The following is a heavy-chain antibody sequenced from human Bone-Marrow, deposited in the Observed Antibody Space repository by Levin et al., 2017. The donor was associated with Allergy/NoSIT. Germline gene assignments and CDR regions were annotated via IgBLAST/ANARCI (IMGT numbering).Heavy chain of an antibody. D-gene: IGHD1-26*01. CDR2: ITGSGATT. V-gene: IGHV3-23*01. CDR1: GFTFSGYA. Sequence: GGSLRLSCAASGFTFSGYAMNWVRQAPGGGLEWVSGITGSGATTYYADSVKGRFTISRDNSRYTLSLQMNNLRAEDTARYYCAKSRNSGTYFYVDYWGQGSLVPVSS. CDR3: AKSRNSGTYFYVDY. J-gene: IGHJ4*02.